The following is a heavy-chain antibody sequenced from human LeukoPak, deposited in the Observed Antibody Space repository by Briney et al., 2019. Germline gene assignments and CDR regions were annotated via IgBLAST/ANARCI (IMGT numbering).Heavy chain of an antibody. J-gene: IGHJ4*02. D-gene: IGHD3-10*01. CDR1: GFTFSSYW. CDR2: IKQDGSEK. CDR3: ARVFGYYYGSGSYYTRAFDY. Sequence: GGSLRLSCAASGFTFSSYWMSWVRQAPGKGLEWVANIKQDGSEKYYVDSVKGRFTISRDNAKNSLYLQMNSLRAEDTAVYYCARVFGYYYGSGSYYTRAFDYWGQGTLVTVSS. V-gene: IGHV3-7*01.